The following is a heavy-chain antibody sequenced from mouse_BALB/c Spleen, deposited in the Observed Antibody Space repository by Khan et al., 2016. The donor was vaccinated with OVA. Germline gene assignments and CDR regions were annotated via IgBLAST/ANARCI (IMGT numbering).Heavy chain of an antibody. Sequence: QVQLKQSGAELAKPGASVKMSCKASGYTFTSYWMHWVKQRPGQGLEWIGYINPATDYTEYNQKFKNKATLTADKSSSTAYMQLSSLTSEDYAVYYCVNHGSSSAWFTYWGQGTPVTVSA. J-gene: IGHJ3*01. CDR1: GYTFTSYW. CDR3: VNHGSSSAWFTY. D-gene: IGHD1-1*01. CDR2: INPATDYT. V-gene: IGHV1-7*01.